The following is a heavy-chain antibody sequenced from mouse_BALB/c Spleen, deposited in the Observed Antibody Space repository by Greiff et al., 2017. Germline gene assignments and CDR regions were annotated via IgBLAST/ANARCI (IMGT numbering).Heavy chain of an antibody. CDR1: GDSITSGY. V-gene: IGHV3-8*02. Sequence: EVQLQESGPRLVKPSQTLSLTCSVTGDSITSGYWNWIRKFPGHKLEYMGYISYSGSTYYNPSLKSRISITRDTSKNQYYLQLNSVTTEDTATYYCAYYRYERFAYWGQGTLVTVSA. CDR2: ISYSGST. CDR3: AYYRYERFAY. J-gene: IGHJ3*01. D-gene: IGHD2-14*01.